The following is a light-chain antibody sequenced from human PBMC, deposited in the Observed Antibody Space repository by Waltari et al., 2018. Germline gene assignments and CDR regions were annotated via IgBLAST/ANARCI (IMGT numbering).Light chain of an antibody. Sequence: QSVLTQPPSVSGAPGQRVTISCTGSSSNIGAGYGVHWYQQIPGKAPKLLIYGNSNRPSGVPDRISGSKSGTSASLAITGLQAEDEADYYCQSYDSSLGGSVFGGGTKLTVL. CDR1: SSNIGAGYG. J-gene: IGLJ2*01. CDR3: QSYDSSLGGSV. V-gene: IGLV1-40*01. CDR2: GNS.